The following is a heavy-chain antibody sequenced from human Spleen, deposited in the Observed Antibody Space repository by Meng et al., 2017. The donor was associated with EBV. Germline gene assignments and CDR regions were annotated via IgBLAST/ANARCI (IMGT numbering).Heavy chain of an antibody. CDR3: ARGPGRGVVARRAFSVGDY. D-gene: IGHD3-10*01. J-gene: IGHJ4*02. CDR2: INHSGST. CDR1: GGSFSGFY. Sequence: GPPRRGGAGLLKPSGPLSLPCAVYGGSFSGFYWSWIRQPPGKGLEWIGEINHSGSTNYNPSLKSRVTISVDTSKKQFSLKLSSVTAADTAVYYCARGPGRGVVARRAFSVGDYWGQGTLVTVSS. V-gene: IGHV4-34*01.